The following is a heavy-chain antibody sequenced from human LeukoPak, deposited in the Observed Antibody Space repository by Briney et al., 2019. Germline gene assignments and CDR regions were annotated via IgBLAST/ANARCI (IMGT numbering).Heavy chain of an antibody. J-gene: IGHJ6*02. CDR1: GGSISSSSYS. V-gene: IGHV4-39*01. CDR2: IYYSGST. Sequence: SETLSLTCTVSGGSISSSSYSWGWIRQPPGKGLEWIGSIYYSGSTYYNPSLKSRVTISVDTSKNQFSLKLSSVTAADTAVYYCARHHSAGMDVWGQGTTVTVSS. CDR3: ARHHSAGMDV.